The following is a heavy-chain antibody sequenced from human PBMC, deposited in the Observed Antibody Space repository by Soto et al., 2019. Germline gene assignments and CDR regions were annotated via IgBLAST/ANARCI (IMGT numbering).Heavy chain of an antibody. CDR1: GYTFTSYY. Sequence: QVQLVQSGAEVKKPGASVKVSCKASGYTFTSYYMHWVRQAPGQGLEWMGIINPSGGSTSYAQKFQGRVTMTRDTSTSTVYMALSSLRSEVPAVYYFARAVSGWYGTPFGYWGQGTLVTVSS. J-gene: IGHJ4*02. V-gene: IGHV1-46*03. CDR3: ARAVSGWYGTPFGY. D-gene: IGHD6-19*01. CDR2: INPSGGST.